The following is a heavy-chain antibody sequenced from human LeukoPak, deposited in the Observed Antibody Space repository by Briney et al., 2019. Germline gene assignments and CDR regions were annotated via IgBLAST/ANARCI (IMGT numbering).Heavy chain of an antibody. V-gene: IGHV1-2*02. CDR1: GYTFTGYY. CDR2: INPNSGGT. CDR3: ASGMVRGVIAEDY. J-gene: IGHJ4*02. D-gene: IGHD3-10*01. Sequence: ASVKVSCKASGYTFTGYYMHWVRQAPGQGLEWMGWINPNSGGTNYAQKFQGRVTMTRDTSISTAYMELRSLRSDDTAVYYCASGMVRGVIAEDYWGQGTLVTVSS.